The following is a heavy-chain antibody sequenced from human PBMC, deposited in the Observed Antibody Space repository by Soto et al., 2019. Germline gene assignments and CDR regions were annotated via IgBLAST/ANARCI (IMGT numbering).Heavy chain of an antibody. Sequence: GGSLRLSCAASGFTFSSYAMHWVRQAPGKGLEWVAVISYDGSNKYYADSVKGRFTISRDNSKNTLYLQMNSLRAEDTAVYYCARDSGVVVPAASPEFDYWGQGTLVTVYS. CDR3: ARDSGVVVPAASPEFDY. CDR1: GFTFSSYA. V-gene: IGHV3-30-3*01. CDR2: ISYDGSNK. D-gene: IGHD2-2*01. J-gene: IGHJ4*02.